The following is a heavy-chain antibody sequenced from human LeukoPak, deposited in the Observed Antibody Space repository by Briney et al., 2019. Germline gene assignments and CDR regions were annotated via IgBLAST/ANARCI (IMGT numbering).Heavy chain of an antibody. CDR2: ISDTGYTI. V-gene: IGHV3-11*01. J-gene: IGHJ4*02. D-gene: IGHD2-21*01. CDR3: ARIFCGGNVCNSWDPHYFDF. Sequence: NSGGSLRLSCAASGFSLNDYFVTWIRQAPGKGLEWVSHISDTGYTITYADSVRGRFTISRDIATNSLHLQMTSLRAEDTAVYYCARIFCGGNVCNSWDPHYFDFWGLGTLVTVSS. CDR1: GFSLNDYF.